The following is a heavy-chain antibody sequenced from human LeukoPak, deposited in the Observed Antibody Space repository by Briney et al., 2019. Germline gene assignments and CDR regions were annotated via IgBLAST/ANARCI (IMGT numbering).Heavy chain of an antibody. J-gene: IGHJ4*02. D-gene: IGHD3-22*01. CDR1: GFTVSSNY. CDR3: ARGVAYYYDSSGYSFDY. Sequence: PGGSLRLSCAASGFTVSSNYMSWVRQAPGKGLEWVSVIYSGGSTYYADSVKGRFTISRDNSKNTLYLQTNSLRAEDTAVYYCARGVAYYYDSSGYSFDYWGQGTLVTVSS. CDR2: IYSGGST. V-gene: IGHV3-53*01.